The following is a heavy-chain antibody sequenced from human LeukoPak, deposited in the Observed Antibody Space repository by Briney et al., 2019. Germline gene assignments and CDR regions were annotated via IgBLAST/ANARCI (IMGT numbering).Heavy chain of an antibody. V-gene: IGHV3-23*01. CDR2: ISGSGGST. CDR3: AKNVLRYCSSTSCLTGFDY. J-gene: IGHJ4*02. D-gene: IGHD2-2*01. CDR1: GFTFSSYW. Sequence: GGSLRLSCAASGFTFSSYWMSWVRQAPGKGLEWVSAISGSGGSTYYADSVKGRFTISRDNSKNTLYLQMNSLRAEDTAVYYCAKNVLRYCSSTSCLTGFDYWGQGTLVTVSS.